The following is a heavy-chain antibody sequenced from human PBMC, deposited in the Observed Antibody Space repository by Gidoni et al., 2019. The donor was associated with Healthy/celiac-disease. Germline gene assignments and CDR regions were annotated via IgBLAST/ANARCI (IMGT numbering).Heavy chain of an antibody. V-gene: IGHV1-2*02. CDR1: GYTFTGYY. CDR2: INPNSGGT. D-gene: IGHD1-7*01. CDR3: ARTSSLELVSSSMDV. J-gene: IGHJ6*02. Sequence: QVQLVQSGAEVKKPGASVKVSCKASGYTFTGYYMHWVRQAPGQGLEWMGWINPNSGGTNYAQKFQGRVTMTRDTSISTAYMELSRLRSDDTAVYYCARTSSLELVSSSMDVWGQGTTVTVSS.